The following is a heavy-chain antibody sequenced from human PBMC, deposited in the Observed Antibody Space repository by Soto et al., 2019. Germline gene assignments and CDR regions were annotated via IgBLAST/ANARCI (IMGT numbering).Heavy chain of an antibody. CDR2: INPSGGST. V-gene: IGHV1-46*03. CDR1: GYTFTSYY. D-gene: IGHD3-22*01. CDR3: ARGFGYYDSSGYPRGRWFDP. J-gene: IGHJ5*02. Sequence: ASVKVSCKASGYTFTSYYMHWVRQAPGQGLEWMGIINPSGGSTSYAQKFQGRVTMTRDTSTSTVYMELSSLRSEDTAVYYCARGFGYYDSSGYPRGRWFDPWGQGTLVTVSS.